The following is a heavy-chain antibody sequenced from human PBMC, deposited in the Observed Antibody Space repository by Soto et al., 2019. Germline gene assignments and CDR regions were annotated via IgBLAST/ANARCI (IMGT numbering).Heavy chain of an antibody. J-gene: IGHJ4*02. V-gene: IGHV1-18*01. Sequence: ASVKVSCKASGYTFTSYDINWVRQATGQGLEWMGWMSPNNGNTDYAQKLQGRVTMTTDTSTSTAYMELRSLRSDDTAVYYCARGRYYDSSGYYLDYWGQGTLVTVSS. CDR1: GYTFTSYD. D-gene: IGHD3-22*01. CDR3: ARGRYYDSSGYYLDY. CDR2: MSPNNGNT.